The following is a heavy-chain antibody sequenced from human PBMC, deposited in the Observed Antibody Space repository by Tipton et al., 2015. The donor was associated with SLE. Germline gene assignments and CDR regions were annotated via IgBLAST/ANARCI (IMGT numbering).Heavy chain of an antibody. V-gene: IGHV4-4*08. J-gene: IGHJ3*02. CDR2: IYFSGTT. CDR3: AIPTTQHCSGGGCYRHDAFDI. Sequence: TLSLTCAVSGYSISSSYYWSWIRQPPGKGLEWIGYIYFSGTTNYNPSLKSRVTISVDTSKNQFSLKLNSVTAADTAVYYCAIPTTQHCSGGGCYRHDAFDIWGQGTMVTVSS. CDR1: GYSISSSYY. D-gene: IGHD2-15*01.